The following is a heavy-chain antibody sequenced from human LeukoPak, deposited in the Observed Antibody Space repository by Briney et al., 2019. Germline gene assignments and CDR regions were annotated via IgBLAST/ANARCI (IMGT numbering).Heavy chain of an antibody. V-gene: IGHV4-39*07. Sequence: PSETLSLTCTVSGGSISSSIYYWGWIRQPPGKGLEWIGSVYYSGNTYYNPSLKSRVTISVDTSKNQFSLKLSSVTAADTAVYYCARDQNILVWFGDTTGGYWGQGTLVTVS. D-gene: IGHD3-10*01. CDR2: VYYSGNT. J-gene: IGHJ4*02. CDR3: ARDQNILVWFGDTTGGY. CDR1: GGSISSSIYY.